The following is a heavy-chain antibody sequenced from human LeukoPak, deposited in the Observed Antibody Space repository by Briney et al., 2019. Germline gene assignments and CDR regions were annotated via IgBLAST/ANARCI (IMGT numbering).Heavy chain of an antibody. CDR1: GGSISSYY. CDR2: IYYSGST. J-gene: IGHJ4*02. Sequence: ETLSLTCTVSGGSISSYYWSWIRQPPGKGVVWIGYIYYSGSTNYNPSLKSRVTISLDTSKNQFSLKLKSVTAADTAVYYCARVTGYMIEDYFDYWGQGTLVTVSS. CDR3: ARVTGYMIEDYFDY. D-gene: IGHD3-22*01. V-gene: IGHV4-59*01.